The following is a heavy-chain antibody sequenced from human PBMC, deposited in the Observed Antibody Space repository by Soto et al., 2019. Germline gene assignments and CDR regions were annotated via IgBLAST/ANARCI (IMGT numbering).Heavy chain of an antibody. CDR1: GGSITDYY. D-gene: IGHD5-18*01. J-gene: IGHJ4*02. V-gene: IGHV4-59*08. CDR2: ISYSGST. Sequence: SETLSLTCSVSGGSITDYYWSWIRQPPGKELEWIGYISYSGSTNYKPSLKSRVTISVDTSKNQFSLKLSSVTAADTAVYYCARHRYSYGSYYFDFWGQGTLVTVSS. CDR3: ARHRYSYGSYYFDF.